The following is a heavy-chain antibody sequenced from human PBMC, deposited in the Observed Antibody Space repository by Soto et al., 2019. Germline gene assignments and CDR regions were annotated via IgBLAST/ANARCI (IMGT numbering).Heavy chain of an antibody. CDR1: GFSITINW. D-gene: IGHD2-2*01. Sequence: PGGSLRLSCEVSGFSITINWMHWVRQAPGKGLEWVAVISYDGSNKYYADSVKGRFTISRDNSKNTLYLQMNSLRAEDTAVYYCAKGQHCSTTSCYFYFYGMDVWGQGTKVTVSS. CDR2: ISYDGSNK. V-gene: IGHV3-30*18. CDR3: AKGQHCSTTSCYFYFYGMDV. J-gene: IGHJ6*02.